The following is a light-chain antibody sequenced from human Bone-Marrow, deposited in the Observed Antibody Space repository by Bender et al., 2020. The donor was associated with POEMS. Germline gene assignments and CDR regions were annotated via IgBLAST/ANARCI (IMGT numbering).Light chain of an antibody. CDR1: NIGDKT. CDR2: DDS. CDR3: QVWDSSTDHPV. Sequence: SYVLTQSPSVSVAPGQTARIICGRSNIGDKTVHWYQQRPGQAPVLVVYDDSDRPSGIPERFSGSNSGNTATLTISRVEVGDEADYYCQVWDSSTDHPVFGGGTKLTVL. J-gene: IGLJ2*01. V-gene: IGLV3-21*02.